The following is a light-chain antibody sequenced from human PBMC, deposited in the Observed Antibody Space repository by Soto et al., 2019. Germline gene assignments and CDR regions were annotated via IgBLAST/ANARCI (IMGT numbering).Light chain of an antibody. CDR2: DAS. V-gene: IGKV1-33*01. CDR1: QDISNN. CDR3: QQYDNLPWYT. Sequence: DIQMTQSPSSLSASVGDRVTITCQASQDISNNLNWYQQKPGKAPKLLIYDASNLETGVPSRFSGGGSGTDFTLTISSLQTEDISTYYCQQYDNLPWYTFGQGTPLAIK. J-gene: IGKJ2*01.